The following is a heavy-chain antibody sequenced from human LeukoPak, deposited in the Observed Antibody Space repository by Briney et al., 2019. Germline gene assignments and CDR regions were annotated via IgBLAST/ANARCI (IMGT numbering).Heavy chain of an antibody. CDR1: GFTFSDSY. CDR2: ISGSSSDV. J-gene: IGHJ4*02. CDR3: SRDPRHSDH. Sequence: GGSLRLSCAASGFTFSDSYMTWIRQAPGKGLELLSYISGSSSDVNYIDSVRGRFTISRDNAKNSLYLHMNSLTVADTAVYYCSRDPRHSDHWGQGTLVTVSS. V-gene: IGHV3-11*01.